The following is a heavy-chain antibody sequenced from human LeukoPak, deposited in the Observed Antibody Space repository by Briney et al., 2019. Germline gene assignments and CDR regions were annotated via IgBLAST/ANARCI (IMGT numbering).Heavy chain of an antibody. CDR3: ASSDYSNYGGISPVGY. CDR1: GFTFSSYA. V-gene: IGHV3-23*01. D-gene: IGHD4-11*01. CDR2: ISGSGGST. J-gene: IGHJ4*02. Sequence: GGSLRLSCAASGFTFSSYAMSWVRQAPGKGLEWVSAISGSGGSTYYADSVKGRFTISRDNSKNTLYLQMNSLRAEDTAVYYCASSDYSNYGGISPVGYWGQGTLVTVSS.